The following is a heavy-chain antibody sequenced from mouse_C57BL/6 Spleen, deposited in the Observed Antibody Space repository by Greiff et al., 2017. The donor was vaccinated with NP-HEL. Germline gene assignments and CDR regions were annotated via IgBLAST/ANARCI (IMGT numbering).Heavy chain of an antibody. CDR1: GYTFTSYG. CDR2: IYPRSGNT. V-gene: IGHV1-81*01. CDR3: ARKRDDQRKLMDY. J-gene: IGHJ4*01. D-gene: IGHD2-3*01. Sequence: VKLMESGAELARPGASVKLSCKASGYTFTSYGISWVKQRTGQGLEWIGEIYPRSGNTYYNEKFKGKATLTADKSSSTAYMELRSLTSEDSAVYFCARKRDDQRKLMDYWGQGTSVTVSS.